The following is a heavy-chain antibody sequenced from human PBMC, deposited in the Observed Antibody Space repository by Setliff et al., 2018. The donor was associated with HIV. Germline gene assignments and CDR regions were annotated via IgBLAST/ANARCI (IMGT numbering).Heavy chain of an antibody. D-gene: IGHD3-16*01. V-gene: IGHV5-10-1*01. CDR1: GYNFTTYW. CDR2: IDPGDSYT. Sequence: PGESLKISCKASGYNFTTYWITWVRQMPGKGLEWMGRIDPGDSYTDYSPSFRGHVSISADSSISTAYLQWSSLKASDTAMYYCARITSPYNNTWFPALFWGRGTLVTVSS. CDR3: ARITSPYNNTWFPALF. J-gene: IGHJ4*02.